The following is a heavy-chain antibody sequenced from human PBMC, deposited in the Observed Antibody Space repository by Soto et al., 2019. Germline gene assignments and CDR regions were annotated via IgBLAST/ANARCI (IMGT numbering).Heavy chain of an antibody. V-gene: IGHV3-48*02. CDR3: ARDPETYGYSSSWYYRVYYYYGMDV. CDR1: GFTFSSYS. D-gene: IGHD6-13*01. J-gene: IGHJ6*02. CDR2: ISSSSSTI. Sequence: EVQLVESGGGLVQPGGSLRLSCAASGFTFSSYSMNWVRQAPGKGLEWVSYISSSSSTIYYADSVKGRFTISRDNAKNSLYLQMNSLRDEDTAVYYCARDPETYGYSSSWYYRVYYYYGMDVWGQGTTVTVSS.